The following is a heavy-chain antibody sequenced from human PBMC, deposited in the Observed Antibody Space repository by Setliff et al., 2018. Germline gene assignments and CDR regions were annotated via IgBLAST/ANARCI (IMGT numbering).Heavy chain of an antibody. CDR3: ARVGVTSTKEYYFDF. CDR1: GYSFTSYG. CDR2: ISGYNGNT. J-gene: IGHJ4*02. Sequence: ASVKVSCKTSGYSFTSYGISWVRQAPGQGLEWMGWISGYNGNTDYAQNFQGRVTMTTDTSTSTAYMELRSLRSDDTAVFYCARVGVTSTKEYYFDFWGQGTLVTVSS. V-gene: IGHV1-18*01. D-gene: IGHD1-26*01.